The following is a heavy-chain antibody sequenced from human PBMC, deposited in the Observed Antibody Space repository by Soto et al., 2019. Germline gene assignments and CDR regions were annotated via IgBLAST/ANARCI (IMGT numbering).Heavy chain of an antibody. J-gene: IGHJ6*02. CDR1: GYAFTTYD. V-gene: IGHV1-8*01. CDR3: ARGSMWFGRYVMGV. D-gene: IGHD3-10*01. Sequence: QVQLVQSGAEVKKPGASVKVSCKASGYAFTTYDINWVRQATGQGPEWMGWMNPNSGHKVYAQKSQGSVTVTRDTSINTAYMELSSLRSEDTAIYYCARGSMWFGRYVMGVWGQGTTVTVSS. CDR2: MNPNSGHK.